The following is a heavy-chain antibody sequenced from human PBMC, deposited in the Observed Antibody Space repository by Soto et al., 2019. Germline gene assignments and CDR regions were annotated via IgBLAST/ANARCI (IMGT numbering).Heavy chain of an antibody. CDR3: ARGLDVEMATS. D-gene: IGHD5-12*01. V-gene: IGHV3-30-3*01. J-gene: IGHJ5*02. Sequence: QVQLVESGGGVVQPGRSLRLSCAASGFTFSSYAMHWVRQAPGKGLEWVAVISYDGSNKYYADSVKGRFTISRDNSKNRLYLQMNSLRAEDTAVYYCARGLDVEMATSWGQGTLVTVSS. CDR2: ISYDGSNK. CDR1: GFTFSSYA.